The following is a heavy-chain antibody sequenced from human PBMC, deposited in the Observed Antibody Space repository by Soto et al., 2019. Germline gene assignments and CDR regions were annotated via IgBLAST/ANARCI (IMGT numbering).Heavy chain of an antibody. CDR3: ARQIYDSDTGPNFQYYFDS. CDR1: GGTFSSYA. D-gene: IGHD3-22*01. Sequence: SVKVSCKASGGTFSSYAISWVRQAPGQGLEWMGGIIPIFGTANYAQKFQGRVTITADKSTSTAYMELSSLRSEDTAVYYCARQIYDSDTGPNFQYYFDSWGQGTPVTVSS. CDR2: IIPIFGTA. J-gene: IGHJ4*02. V-gene: IGHV1-69*06.